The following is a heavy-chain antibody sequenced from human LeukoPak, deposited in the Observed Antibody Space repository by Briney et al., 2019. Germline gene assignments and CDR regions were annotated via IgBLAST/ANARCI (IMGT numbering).Heavy chain of an antibody. CDR1: GGSISSGGYY. CDR3: ARGRLPSPFLHLKYSSSSYYYYGMDV. V-gene: IGHV4-31*03. Sequence: SQTLSLTCTVSGGSISSGGYYWSWIRQHPGKGLEWIGYIYYSGSTYYNPSLKSRVTISVDTSKNQFSLKLSSVTAADTAVYYCARGRLPSPFLHLKYSSSSYYYYGMDVWGQGTTVTVSS. CDR2: IYYSGST. J-gene: IGHJ6*02. D-gene: IGHD6-6*01.